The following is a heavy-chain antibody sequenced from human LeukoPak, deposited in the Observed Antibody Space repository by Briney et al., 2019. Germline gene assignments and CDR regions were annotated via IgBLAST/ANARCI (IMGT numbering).Heavy chain of an antibody. J-gene: IGHJ6*03. CDR2: INHSGST. Sequence: SETLSLTCAVYGGSFSGYYWSWIRQPPGKGLEWIGEINHSGSTNYNPSLKSRVTISVDTSKNQFSLKLSSVTAADTAVYYCARGIAARPHYYYMDVWGKGTTVTVSS. V-gene: IGHV4-34*01. CDR3: ARGIAARPHYYYMDV. D-gene: IGHD6-6*01. CDR1: GGSFSGYY.